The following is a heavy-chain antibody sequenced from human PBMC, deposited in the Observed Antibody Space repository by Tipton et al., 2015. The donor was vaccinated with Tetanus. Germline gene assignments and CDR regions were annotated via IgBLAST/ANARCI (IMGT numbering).Heavy chain of an antibody. V-gene: IGHV4-31*03. CDR2: IYYSGST. CDR1: GDSISSGTYY. Sequence: TLSLTCTVSGDSISSGTYYWSWIRQHPGKGLEWIGYIYYSGSTYYNPSLKSRVTISVDTSKNQFSLKLSSVTAADTAVYYCARGQAAGFTVGYYYYYYGMDVWGQGTTVTVSS. J-gene: IGHJ6*02. CDR3: ARGQAAGFTVGYYYYYYGMDV. D-gene: IGHD6-13*01.